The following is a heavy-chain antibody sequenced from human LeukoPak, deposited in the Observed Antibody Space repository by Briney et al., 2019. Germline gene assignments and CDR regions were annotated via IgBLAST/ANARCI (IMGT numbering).Heavy chain of an antibody. CDR1: GGSISSYY. V-gene: IGHV4-59*12. D-gene: IGHD2-2*01. Sequence: PSETLSLTCTISGGSISSYYWSWIRQPPGKGLEWIGYISYSGSTNYNPSLKSRVTVSIDTSKNHFSLKLRSVTAADTAVYYCARELGASPPDYWGQGTLVTVSS. CDR2: ISYSGST. J-gene: IGHJ4*02. CDR3: ARELGASPPDY.